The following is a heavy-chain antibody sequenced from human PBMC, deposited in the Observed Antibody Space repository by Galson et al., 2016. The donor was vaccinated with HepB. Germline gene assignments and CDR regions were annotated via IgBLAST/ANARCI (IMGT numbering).Heavy chain of an antibody. CDR3: ARRTPLSRWFGEYDH. J-gene: IGHJ4*01. V-gene: IGHV4-39*07. CDR1: GGSISSSSHY. CDR2: IYYSGST. Sequence: ETLSLTCTFSGGSISSSSHYWGWIRQPPGKGLEWIGSIYYSGSTYYNPSLKSRVTISVDTSKNQISLKLSSVTAADTAVYYCARRTPLSRWFGEYDHWGQGTLVTVSS. D-gene: IGHD3-10*01.